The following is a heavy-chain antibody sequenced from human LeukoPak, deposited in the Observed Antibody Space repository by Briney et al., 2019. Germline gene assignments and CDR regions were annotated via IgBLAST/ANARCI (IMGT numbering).Heavy chain of an antibody. CDR1: GGSISSSSYY. V-gene: IGHV4-39*07. J-gene: IGHJ3*02. Sequence: SETLSLTCTVSGGSISSSSYYWGWIRQPPGKGLEWIGSIYYSGSTYYNPSLKSRVTISVDTSKNQFSLKLSSVTAADTAVYYCARDRRNTQAFDIWGQGTMVTVSS. CDR2: IYYSGST. CDR3: ARDRRNTQAFDI.